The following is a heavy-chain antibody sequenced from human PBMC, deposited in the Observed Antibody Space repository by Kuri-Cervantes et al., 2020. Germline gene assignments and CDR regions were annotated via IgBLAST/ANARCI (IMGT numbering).Heavy chain of an antibody. CDR2: IYPGDSDT. J-gene: IGHJ5*02. D-gene: IGHD6-13*01. Sequence: GGSLSLSCKGSGYSFTSYWIGWVRQMPGKGLEWMGIIYPGDSDTRYSPSFQGQVTISADKSISTAYLQWSSLKASDTAMYYCARLSIAAAGTQWGNWFDPWGQGTLVTVSS. CDR3: ARLSIAAAGTQWGNWFDP. V-gene: IGHV5-51*01. CDR1: GYSFTSYW.